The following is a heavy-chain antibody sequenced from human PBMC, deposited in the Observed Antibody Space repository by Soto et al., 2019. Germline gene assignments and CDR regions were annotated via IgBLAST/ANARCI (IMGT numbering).Heavy chain of an antibody. J-gene: IGHJ4*02. CDR2: INAGNGNT. Sequence: ASVKVSCKASGYTFTSYAMHWVRQAPGQRLEWMGWINAGNGNTKYSQKFQGRVTITRDTSASTAYMELSSLRSEDTAVYYCARVYCSSTSCYAGFDYWGQGTLVTVS. V-gene: IGHV1-3*01. CDR1: GYTFTSYA. D-gene: IGHD2-2*01. CDR3: ARVYCSSTSCYAGFDY.